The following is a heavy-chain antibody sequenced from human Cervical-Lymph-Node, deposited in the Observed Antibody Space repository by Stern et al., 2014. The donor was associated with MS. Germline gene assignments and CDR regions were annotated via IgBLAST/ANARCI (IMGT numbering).Heavy chain of an antibody. V-gene: IGHV4-31*03. Sequence: QVQLQESGPGLVKPSQTLSLTCTVSGGSISSGGYYWSWIRQHPGKGLEWIGYIYYSGSTYYNPSLKSRVTISVDTSKNQFSLKLSSVTAADTAVYYCAREWGKDYQTTMVDYWGQGTLVTVSS. J-gene: IGHJ4*02. D-gene: IGHD4-23*01. CDR1: GGSISSGGYY. CDR3: AREWGKDYQTTMVDY. CDR2: IYYSGST.